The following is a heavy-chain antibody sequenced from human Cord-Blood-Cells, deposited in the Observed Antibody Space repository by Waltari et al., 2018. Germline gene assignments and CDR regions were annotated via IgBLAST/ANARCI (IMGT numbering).Heavy chain of an antibody. CDR2: IHHSGST. CDR3: ARGQGDSGSYYYYYGMDV. Sequence: QVQLQESGPGLVKPSETLSLTCAVSGYSISSGYSWGWIRQPPGTGREWIGIIHHSGSTYYNPSLKSRVTISVDTSKNQFSLKLSSVTAADTAVYYCARGQGDSGSYYYYYGMDVWGQGTTVTVSS. V-gene: IGHV4-38-2*01. CDR1: GYSISSGYS. D-gene: IGHD1-26*01. J-gene: IGHJ6*02.